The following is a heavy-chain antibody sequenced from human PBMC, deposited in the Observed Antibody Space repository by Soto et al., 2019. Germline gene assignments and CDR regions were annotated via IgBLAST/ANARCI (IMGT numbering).Heavy chain of an antibody. CDR2: MNPNSGNT. Sequence: ASVKVSCKASGYTFTSYDINWVRQATGQGLEWMGWMNPNSGNTGYAQKFQGRVTMTRNTSISTAYMELSSLRSVDTAVYYCARGYFYYDILTGYYRGNWFDPWGQGTLVTVSS. CDR1: GYTFTSYD. J-gene: IGHJ5*02. V-gene: IGHV1-8*01. D-gene: IGHD3-9*01. CDR3: ARGYFYYDILTGYYRGNWFDP.